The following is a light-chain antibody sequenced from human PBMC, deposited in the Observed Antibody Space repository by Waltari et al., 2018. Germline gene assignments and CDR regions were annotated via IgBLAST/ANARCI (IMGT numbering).Light chain of an antibody. CDR1: QSISRF. CDR3: QHSYRPPYI. J-gene: IGKJ2*01. V-gene: IGKV1-39*01. Sequence: DIQMPQSPSSLSASVGDRVTITCRAGQSISRFLNWYQQKPAEAPKLLIYTASSLQSGVPSRFSGSGSGTDFTLTISSLQPEDFATYYCQHSYRPPYIFGQGTKLEIK. CDR2: TAS.